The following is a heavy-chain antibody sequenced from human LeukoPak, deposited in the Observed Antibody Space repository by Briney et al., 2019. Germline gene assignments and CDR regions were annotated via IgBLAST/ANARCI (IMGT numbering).Heavy chain of an antibody. CDR3: ARARGYSYGYSDY. D-gene: IGHD5-18*01. Sequence: GGSLRLSCAGSGFTFSSYSMNWVRQAPGKGLEWVSYISSSSSIIDSADSVKGRFTISRDNAKDSLYLQMNSLRAEDTAVYYCARARGYSYGYSDYWGQGTLVTVSS. CDR1: GFTFSSYS. CDR2: ISSSSSII. V-gene: IGHV3-48*01. J-gene: IGHJ4*02.